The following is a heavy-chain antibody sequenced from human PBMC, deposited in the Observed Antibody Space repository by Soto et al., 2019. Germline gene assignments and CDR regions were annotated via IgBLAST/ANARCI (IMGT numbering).Heavy chain of an antibody. V-gene: IGHV2-70*01. CDR1: GFSLSTSGMC. Sequence: SGPTLVNPTQTLTLTCTFSGFSLSTSGMCVSWIRQPPGKALEWLALIDWDDDKYYSTSLKTRLTISKDTSKNQVVLTMTNMDPVDTATYYCARTQISILWFGEFDPWGQGTLVTVSS. D-gene: IGHD3-10*01. J-gene: IGHJ5*02. CDR3: ARTQISILWFGEFDP. CDR2: IDWDDDK.